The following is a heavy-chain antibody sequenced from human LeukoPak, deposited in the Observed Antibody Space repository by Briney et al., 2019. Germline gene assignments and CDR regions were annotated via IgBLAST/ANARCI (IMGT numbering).Heavy chain of an antibody. D-gene: IGHD7-27*01. CDR1: GFIFSNYW. J-gene: IGHJ4*02. V-gene: IGHV3-74*01. CDR3: AQLTGDF. CDR2: INSDGSIT. Sequence: GGSLRLSCAASGFIFSNYWMHWVRQAPGKGLMWVSRINSDGSITTYADFVKGRFTISRDNDRNTLYLQMNSLRAEDTAVYYCAQLTGDFWGQGTLVTVSS.